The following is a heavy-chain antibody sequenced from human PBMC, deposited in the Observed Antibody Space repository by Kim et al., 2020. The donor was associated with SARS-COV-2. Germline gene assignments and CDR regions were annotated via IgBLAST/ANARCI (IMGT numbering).Heavy chain of an antibody. CDR3: ARGLDRVGGGLFDY. CDR2: ISSSSSYI. CDR1: GFTFSSYS. J-gene: IGHJ4*02. V-gene: IGHV3-21*04. Sequence: GGSLRLSCAASGFTFSSYSMNWVRQAPGKGLEWVSSISSSSSYIYYADSVKGRFTISRDNAKNSLYLQMNSLRAEDTAVYYCARGLDRVGGGLFDYWGQGTLVTVSS. D-gene: IGHD1-26*01.